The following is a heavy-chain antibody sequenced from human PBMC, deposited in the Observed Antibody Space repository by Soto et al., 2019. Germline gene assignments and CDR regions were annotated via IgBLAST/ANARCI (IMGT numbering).Heavy chain of an antibody. Sequence: QVQLVQSGAEVKKPGSSVKVSCKASGGTFSSYAINWVRQAPGQGLEWMGGIIPIFGTANYAPQFQGRVTITADKSTNTAYMELRSLRSEDTAVYYCASSPPPTVTMYSRYFDLWGRGTLVTVSS. CDR3: ASSPPPTVTMYSRYFDL. V-gene: IGHV1-69*14. D-gene: IGHD4-17*01. CDR2: IIPIFGTA. J-gene: IGHJ2*01. CDR1: GGTFSSYA.